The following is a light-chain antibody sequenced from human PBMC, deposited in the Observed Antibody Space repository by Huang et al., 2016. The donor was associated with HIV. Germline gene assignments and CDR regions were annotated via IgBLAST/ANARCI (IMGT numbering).Light chain of an antibody. CDR1: QSVISNY. CDR3: QQYGSSPRT. V-gene: IGKV3-20*01. Sequence: EIVLTQAPGTLSLSPGERATLSCRASQSVISNYLAWYQQRPGQAPRLRIYGASSRATGIPDRVSGSGSGTDFTLTISRLEPEDFAVYYCQQYGSSPRTFGQGTKLEIK. J-gene: IGKJ2*01. CDR2: GAS.